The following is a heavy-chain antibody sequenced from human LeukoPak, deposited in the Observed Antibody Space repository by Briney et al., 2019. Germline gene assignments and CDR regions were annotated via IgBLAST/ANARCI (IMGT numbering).Heavy chain of an antibody. CDR1: GFTFSSYA. Sequence: GGSLRLSCAASGFTFSSYAMHWVRQAPGKGREWVADISYDGSNKYYADSVEGRFTISRDNSKNTLYMQMNSLRAEDTAVYYCASTSASYGSGSYLLDYWGQGTLVTVSS. V-gene: IGHV3-30*04. J-gene: IGHJ4*02. D-gene: IGHD3-10*01. CDR3: ASTSASYGSGSYLLDY. CDR2: ISYDGSNK.